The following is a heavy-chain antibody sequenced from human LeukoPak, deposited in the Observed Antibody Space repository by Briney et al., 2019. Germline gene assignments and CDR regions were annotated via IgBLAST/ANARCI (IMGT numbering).Heavy chain of an antibody. CDR3: ARDQGAAGDY. CDR2: ISSSSSYI. CDR1: GFTFSSYS. V-gene: IGHV3-21*01. Sequence: PGGSLRLSCAASGFTFSSYSMNWVRQAPGKGLEWVSSISSSSSYIYYADSVKSRFTISRDNAKKSVYLQMNSLIVEDTGLYYCARDQGAAGDYWGQGTLVTVSS. D-gene: IGHD6-13*01. J-gene: IGHJ4*02.